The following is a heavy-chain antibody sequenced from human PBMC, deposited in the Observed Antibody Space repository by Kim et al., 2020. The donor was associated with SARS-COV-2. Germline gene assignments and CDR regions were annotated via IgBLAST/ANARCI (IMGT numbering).Heavy chain of an antibody. CDR2: IWYDGSNK. V-gene: IGHV3-33*01. D-gene: IGHD6-13*01. CDR3: ARAEGGSSSANWFDP. CDR1: GFTFSSYG. J-gene: IGHJ5*02. Sequence: GGSLRLSCAASGFTFSSYGMHWVRQAPGKGLEWVAVIWYDGSNKYYADSVKGRFTISRDNSKNTLYLQMNSLRAEDTAVYYCARAEGGSSSANWFDPWAREPWSPSPQ.